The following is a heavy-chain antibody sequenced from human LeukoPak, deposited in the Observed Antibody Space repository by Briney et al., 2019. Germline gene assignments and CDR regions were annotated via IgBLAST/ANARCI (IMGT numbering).Heavy chain of an antibody. CDR2: INPNSGGT. CDR3: ARVPIVVVPAAEGFCDY. Sequence: ASVKASCKASGYTFTGYYMHWVRQAPGQGLEWMGWINPNSGGTNYAQKFQGRVTMTRDTSISTAYMELSRLRSDDTAVYYCARVPIVVVPAAEGFCDYWGQGTLVTVSS. CDR1: GYTFTGYY. V-gene: IGHV1-2*02. J-gene: IGHJ4*02. D-gene: IGHD2-2*01.